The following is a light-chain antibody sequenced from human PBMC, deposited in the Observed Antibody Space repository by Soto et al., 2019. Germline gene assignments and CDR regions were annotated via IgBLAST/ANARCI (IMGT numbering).Light chain of an antibody. CDR3: QQYGNSQLT. CDR2: GAF. CDR1: QTVSSTF. V-gene: IGKV3-20*01. J-gene: IGKJ4*01. Sequence: EIVLTQSPGTLSLSPGETATLSCRASQTVSSTFLTWYQQKPGQAPRLLIYGAFNRAAGIPDRFSGSGSGTDFTLTISRLEPEDFAVYFCQQYGNSQLTFGGGTKVEIK.